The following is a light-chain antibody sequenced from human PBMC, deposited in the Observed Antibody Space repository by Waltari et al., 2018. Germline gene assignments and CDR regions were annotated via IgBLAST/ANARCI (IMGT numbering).Light chain of an antibody. V-gene: IGLV2-23*01. Sequence: QSALTQPASVSDSPGQSITISCTGISSVACHWNLVSWYQQHPGKAPKLLIYEATKRPSGVSDRFSGSKSGNTASLTISGLHTEDEAHYYCCSYAGDNSLIFGGGTKVTVL. CDR1: SSVACHWNL. CDR2: EAT. J-gene: IGLJ2*01. CDR3: CSYAGDNSLI.